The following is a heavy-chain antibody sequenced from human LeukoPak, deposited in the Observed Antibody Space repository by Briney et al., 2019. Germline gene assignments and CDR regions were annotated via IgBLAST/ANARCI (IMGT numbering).Heavy chain of an antibody. CDR2: ISGSGGST. J-gene: IGHJ4*02. D-gene: IGHD1-14*01. CDR1: GFTLSSYA. V-gene: IGHV3-23*01. CDR3: AKGLTRGGGFDY. Sequence: PGGSLRLSCAASGFTLSSYAMSWVRQAPGKGLEWVSAISGSGGSTYYADSVKGRFTISRDNSKNTLYLQMNSLRAEDTAVYYCAKGLTRGGGFDYWGQGTLVTVSS.